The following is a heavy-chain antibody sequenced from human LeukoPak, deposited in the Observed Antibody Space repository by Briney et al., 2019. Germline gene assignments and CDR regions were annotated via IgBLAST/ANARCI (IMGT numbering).Heavy chain of an antibody. CDR1: GFTFSSYA. V-gene: IGHV3-30-3*01. CDR3: ATEHYGSLAG. CDR2: ISYDGSNK. Sequence: GGSLRLSCAASGFTFSSYAMHWVRQAPGKGLEWVAVISYDGSNKYYADSVKGRFTISRDNARNSLYLQMNSLRAEDTAVYYCATEHYGSLAGWGQGTLVTVSS. D-gene: IGHD2-15*01. J-gene: IGHJ4*02.